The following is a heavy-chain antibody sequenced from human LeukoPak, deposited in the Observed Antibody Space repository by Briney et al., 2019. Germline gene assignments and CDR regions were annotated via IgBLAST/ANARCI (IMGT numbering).Heavy chain of an antibody. Sequence: GGSLRLSCAASGFTFSSYAMSLVRQAPGKGLEWVSAISGSGGSTYYADSVKGRFTISRDNSKNTLYLQMNSLRAEDTAVYYCAISSYCSSTSCNARYYYYGMDVWGQGTTVTVSS. J-gene: IGHJ6*02. D-gene: IGHD2-2*01. V-gene: IGHV3-23*01. CDR1: GFTFSSYA. CDR2: ISGSGGST. CDR3: AISSYCSSTSCNARYYYYGMDV.